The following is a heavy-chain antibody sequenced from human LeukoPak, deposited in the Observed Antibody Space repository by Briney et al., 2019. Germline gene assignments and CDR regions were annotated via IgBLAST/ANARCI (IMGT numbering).Heavy chain of an antibody. D-gene: IGHD3-10*01. Sequence: SVKVSCKASGGTSSSYAISWVRPAPGQGLEWMGRIIPILGIANYAQKFQGRVTITADKSTSTAYMELSSLRSEDTAVYYCARLATYGSGSYYSGYWGQGTLVTVSS. CDR1: GGTSSSYA. V-gene: IGHV1-69*04. CDR2: IIPILGIA. J-gene: IGHJ4*02. CDR3: ARLATYGSGSYYSGY.